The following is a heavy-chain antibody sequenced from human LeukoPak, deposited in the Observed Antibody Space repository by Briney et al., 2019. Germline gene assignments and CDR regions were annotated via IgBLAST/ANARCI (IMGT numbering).Heavy chain of an antibody. J-gene: IGHJ5*02. CDR3: ARGRDIVVVPAATNWFDP. CDR1: GYTFTSYG. Sequence: ASVKVSCKASGYTFTSYGISWVRQAPGQGLEWMGWISAYNGNTNYAQKLQGRVTMTTDTSTSTAYMELRSLRSDDTAVYYCARGRDIVVVPAATNWFDPWGQGTLVTVSS. V-gene: IGHV1-18*01. CDR2: ISAYNGNT. D-gene: IGHD2-2*01.